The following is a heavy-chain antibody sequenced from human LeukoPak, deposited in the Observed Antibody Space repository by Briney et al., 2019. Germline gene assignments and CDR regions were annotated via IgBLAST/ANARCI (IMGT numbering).Heavy chain of an antibody. D-gene: IGHD4-17*01. CDR2: IKPDGSDK. V-gene: IGHV3-7*03. J-gene: IGHJ4*02. Sequence: GGSLRLSCAASGFTFSNYYMAWVRQAPGKGLEWVANIKPDGSDKYYVDFVKGRSTISRDNAKNSVYLQMNSLRAEDTAVYYCARDYGDSHWGQGTLVTVSS. CDR1: GFTFSNYY. CDR3: ARDYGDSH.